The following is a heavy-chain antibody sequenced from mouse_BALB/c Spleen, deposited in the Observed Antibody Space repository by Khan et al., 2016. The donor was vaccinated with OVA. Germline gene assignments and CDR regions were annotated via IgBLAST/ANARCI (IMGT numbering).Heavy chain of an antibody. Sequence: EVKLEESGGGLVQPGGSRKLSCAASGFTFSDYGLAWVRQAPGKGPEWVAFISSLAYSIYYADTVTGRFTISRENAKNTLYLEMSSLRAEDTAMYYCARSWAMDYWGQGTSVTVSS. J-gene: IGHJ4*01. CDR1: GFTFSDYG. CDR2: ISSLAYSI. V-gene: IGHV5-15*02. CDR3: ARSWAMDY.